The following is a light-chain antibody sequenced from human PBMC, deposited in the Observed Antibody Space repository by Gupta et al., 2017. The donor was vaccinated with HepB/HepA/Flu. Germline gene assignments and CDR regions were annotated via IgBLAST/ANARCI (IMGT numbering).Light chain of an antibody. CDR3: EAWYSSTSV. V-gene: IGLV3-1*01. CDR2: QDS. J-gene: IGLJ2*01. Sequence: SYELTQPPSVSVSPGQTASITCSGDKLGDKYACWYQQKTGQSPVRGIYQDSKRPSGIPERFFVSNAGNKGTMTISGTHAIDEADYYCEAWYSSTSVVGGENTL. CDR1: KLGDKY.